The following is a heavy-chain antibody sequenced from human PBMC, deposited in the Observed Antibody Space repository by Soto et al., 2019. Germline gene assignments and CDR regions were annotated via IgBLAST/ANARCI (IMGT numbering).Heavy chain of an antibody. CDR1: GYTFTGYY. CDR3: ARGGPSYYYDSSGYYPPDFDY. V-gene: IGHV1-2*02. J-gene: IGHJ4*02. CDR2: INPNSGGT. D-gene: IGHD3-22*01. Sequence: QVQLVQSGAEVKKPGASVKVSCKASGYTFTGYYMHWVRQAPGQGLEWMGWINPNSGGTNYAQKFQGRVTMTRDTSISTAYMELSRLRSDDTAVYYCARGGPSYYYDSSGYYPPDFDYWGQGTLVTVSS.